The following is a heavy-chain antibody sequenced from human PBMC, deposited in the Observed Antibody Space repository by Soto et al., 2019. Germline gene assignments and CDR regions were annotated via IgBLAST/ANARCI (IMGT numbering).Heavy chain of an antibody. Sequence: GGSLRLSCAASGFTVSSNYMSWVRQAPGKGLEWVSVIYSGGSTYYADSVKGRFTVSRDNSKNTLFLQMNSLRAEDTAVYYCARDRSHCINGVCYTGSDYWGRGTLVTVSS. J-gene: IGHJ4*02. CDR2: IYSGGST. CDR3: ARDRSHCINGVCYTGSDY. V-gene: IGHV3-53*01. D-gene: IGHD2-8*01. CDR1: GFTVSSNY.